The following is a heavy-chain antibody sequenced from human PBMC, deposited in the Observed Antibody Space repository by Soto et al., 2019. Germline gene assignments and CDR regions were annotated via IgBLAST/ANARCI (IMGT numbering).Heavy chain of an antibody. CDR2: VYYTGTT. CDR3: AREMISTSRNYYYGMGV. CDR1: GDSIGGFY. D-gene: IGHD2-2*01. J-gene: IGHJ6*02. V-gene: IGHV4-59*01. Sequence: SETLSLTCTVSGDSIGGFYWSWIRQPPGKGLQWIGNVYYTGTTDYNPSLRSRVTISVDMSKNQFSLELSSVTAADTAVYYCAREMISTSRNYYYGMGVWGQGTTVTVS.